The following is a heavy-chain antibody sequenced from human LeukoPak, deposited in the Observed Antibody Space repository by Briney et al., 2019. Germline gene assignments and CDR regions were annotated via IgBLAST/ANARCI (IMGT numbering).Heavy chain of an antibody. Sequence: ASETLSLTRTVSGGSISSYYWSWIRQPPGKGLEWIGYIYYSGSTNYNPSLKSRVTISVDTSKNQFSLKLSSVTAADTAVYYCARASLWSSGWYDYWGQGTLVTVSS. V-gene: IGHV4-59*01. CDR2: IYYSGST. J-gene: IGHJ4*02. CDR1: GGSISSYY. D-gene: IGHD6-19*01. CDR3: ARASLWSSGWYDY.